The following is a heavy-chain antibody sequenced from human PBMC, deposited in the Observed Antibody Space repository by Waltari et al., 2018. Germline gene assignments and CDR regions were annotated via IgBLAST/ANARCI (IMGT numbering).Heavy chain of an antibody. CDR2: IFHTEAT. CDR3: VRAGYCSRSGCQTWAWD. D-gene: IGHD2-2*01. J-gene: IGHJ4*02. Sequence: QVQLQESGPGLVKPSGTLSLTCAVSGGSITSLNWWPWVRQPPGKGLEWIGEIFHTEATSYNPSLKSRLAISVDKSKNQFSLKLSSVTVADTAVYYCVRAGYCSRSGCQTWAWDWGQGTLVTVSS. V-gene: IGHV4-4*02. CDR1: GGSITSLNW.